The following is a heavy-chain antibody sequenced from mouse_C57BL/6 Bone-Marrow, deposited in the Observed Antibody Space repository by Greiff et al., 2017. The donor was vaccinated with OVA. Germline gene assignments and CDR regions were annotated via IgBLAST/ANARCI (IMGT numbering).Heavy chain of an antibody. D-gene: IGHD3-3*01. J-gene: IGHJ2*01. Sequence: EVKLMESGEGLVKPGGSLKLSCAASGFTFSSYAMSWVRQTPEKRLEWVAYISSGGDYIYYADTVKGRFTISRDNARNTLYLQMSSLTSEDTAMYYCTREGWEAHFDYWGQGTTLTVSS. CDR2: ISSGGDYI. V-gene: IGHV5-9-1*02. CDR3: TREGWEAHFDY. CDR1: GFTFSSYA.